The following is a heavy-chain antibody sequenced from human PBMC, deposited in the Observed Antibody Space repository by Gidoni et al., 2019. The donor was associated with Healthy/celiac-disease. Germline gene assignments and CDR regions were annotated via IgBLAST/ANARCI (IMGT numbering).Heavy chain of an antibody. D-gene: IGHD5-18*01. CDR2: IIPIFGTA. Sequence: QVQLVQSGAEVKKPGASVKVSCKASGGTFSSYAISWGRQAPCQGLGWMGGIIPIFGTATYAQKCQGRVTITADESTSTAYMELSSLRSEDTAVYYCARPDTAMAPGYGMDVWGQGTTVTVYS. CDR1: GGTFSSYA. CDR3: ARPDTAMAPGYGMDV. J-gene: IGHJ6*02. V-gene: IGHV1-69*01.